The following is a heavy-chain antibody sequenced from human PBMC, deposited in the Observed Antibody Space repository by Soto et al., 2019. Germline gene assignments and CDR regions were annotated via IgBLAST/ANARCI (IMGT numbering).Heavy chain of an antibody. CDR3: AKDLGFRWAIAAAGISGNY. CDR1: GFTFSSYA. D-gene: IGHD6-13*01. CDR2: ISGSGGST. Sequence: GGSLRLSCAASGFTFSSYAMSWVRQAPGKGLEWVSAISGSGGSTYYADSVKGRFTISRDNSKNTLYLQMNSLRAEDTAVYYCAKDLGFRWAIAAAGISGNYWGQGTLVTVSS. J-gene: IGHJ4*02. V-gene: IGHV3-23*01.